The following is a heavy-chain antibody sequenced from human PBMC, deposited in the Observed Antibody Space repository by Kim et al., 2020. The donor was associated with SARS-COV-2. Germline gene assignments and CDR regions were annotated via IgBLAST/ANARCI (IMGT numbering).Heavy chain of an antibody. J-gene: IGHJ5*02. CDR2: IYYSGST. CDR1: GGSISSYY. Sequence: SETLSLTCTVSGGSISSYYWSWIRQPPGKGLEWIGYIYYSGSTNYNPSLKSRVTISVDTSKNQFSLKLSSVTAADTAVYYCARDSPYYYDSSGYSRGWFDPWGQGTRVTVSS. V-gene: IGHV4-59*01. D-gene: IGHD3-22*01. CDR3: ARDSPYYYDSSGYSRGWFDP.